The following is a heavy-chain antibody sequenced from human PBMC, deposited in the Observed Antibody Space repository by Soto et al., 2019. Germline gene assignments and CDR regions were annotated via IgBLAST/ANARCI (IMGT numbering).Heavy chain of an antibody. CDR2: ITASTDNT. CDR1: GYTFTSYS. D-gene: IGHD1-26*01. CDR3: ARGRVAATGGYYFDY. Sequence: ASVKVSCKASGYTFTSYSIHWVRQAPGQRLESMGWITASTDNTRYSQKFQGRVTITRDTSASTVYMELRSLRSEDRAVYYCARGRVAATGGYYFDYWGQGTPVTVS. V-gene: IGHV1-3*01. J-gene: IGHJ4*02.